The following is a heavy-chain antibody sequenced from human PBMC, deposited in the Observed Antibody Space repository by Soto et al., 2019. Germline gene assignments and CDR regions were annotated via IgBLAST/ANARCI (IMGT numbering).Heavy chain of an antibody. CDR2: ISWNSGSI. D-gene: IGHD6-19*01. V-gene: IGHV3-9*01. CDR1: GFTFDDYA. J-gene: IGHJ4*02. CDR3: AREAITVIAAPEYYFDY. Sequence: GGSLRLSCAASGFTFDDYAMHWVRQAPGKGLEWVSGISWNSGSIGYADSVKGRFTISRDNAKNSLYLQMNSLRAEDTALYYCAREAITVIAAPEYYFDYWGQGTLVTVSS.